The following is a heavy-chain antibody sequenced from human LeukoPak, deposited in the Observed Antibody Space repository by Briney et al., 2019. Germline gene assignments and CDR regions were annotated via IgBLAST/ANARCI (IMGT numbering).Heavy chain of an antibody. D-gene: IGHD2-2*01. J-gene: IGHJ4*02. Sequence: SETLSLTCTVSGGSISSGGYYWSWIRQPPGKGLEWIGYIYHSGSTYYNPSLKSRVTISVDRSKNQFSLKLSSVTAADTAVYYCEREKKVPAAVDYWGQGTLVTVSS. CDR3: EREKKVPAAVDY. CDR2: IYHSGST. CDR1: GGSISSGGYY. V-gene: IGHV4-30-2*01.